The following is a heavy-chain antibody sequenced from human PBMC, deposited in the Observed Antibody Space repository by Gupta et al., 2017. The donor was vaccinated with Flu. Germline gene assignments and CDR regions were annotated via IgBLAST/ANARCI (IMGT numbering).Heavy chain of an antibody. D-gene: IGHD3-22*01. J-gene: IGHJ4*02. CDR3: ARRNSSDTTGLFDY. CDR1: GGYISGYY. CDR2: INHIGST. Sequence: QVQLQLRGAGLLKPSETLSLTCAVCGGYISGYYWSWIRQTPGKGLEWIREINHIGSTNYNPPLKSRVTRSVDTSKNQFSLKLSSVTAADTAVYYCARRNSSDTTGLFDYCGQGTLVTVSS. V-gene: IGHV4-34*01.